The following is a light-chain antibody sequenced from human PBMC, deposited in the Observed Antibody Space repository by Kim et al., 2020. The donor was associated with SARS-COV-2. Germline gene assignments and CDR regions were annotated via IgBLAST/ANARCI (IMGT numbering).Light chain of an antibody. J-gene: IGKJ2*01. CDR1: QSVSSK. Sequence: EIVMTQSPATLSVSPGERATLSCRASQSVSSKLAWYQQKPGQAPRLLMYDASTRATGIPARFSGSGSGTEFTLTISSLQSEDFAVYYCQQYNKWPYTLGQGTKLEI. CDR2: DAS. CDR3: QQYNKWPYT. V-gene: IGKV3-15*01.